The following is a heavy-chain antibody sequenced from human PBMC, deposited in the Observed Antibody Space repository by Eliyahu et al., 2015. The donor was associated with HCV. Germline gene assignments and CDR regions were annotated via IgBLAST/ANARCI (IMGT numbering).Heavy chain of an antibody. CDR2: IYHSGST. D-gene: IGHD2/OR15-2a*01. J-gene: IGHJ5*02. V-gene: IGHV4-4*02. Sequence: CSWVRQPPGKGLEWIGEIYHSGSTNYNPSLKSRVTISVDKSKNQFSLKLSSVTAADTAVYYCARGPPTVAGTPSSFSWGPGSPLTASS. CDR3: ARGPPTVAGTPSSFS.